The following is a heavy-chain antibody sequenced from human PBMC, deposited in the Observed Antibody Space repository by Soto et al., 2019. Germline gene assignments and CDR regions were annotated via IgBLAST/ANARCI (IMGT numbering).Heavy chain of an antibody. CDR1: GYTFTSYS. V-gene: IGHV1-3*01. CDR2: INAGNGNT. Sequence: RASVKVSCKASGYTFTSYSMHWVRQAPVQSLEWMGWINAGNGNTKYSQKFQGRVTITRDTSASAAYMELSSLRSEDTAVYYCARERSWADGYNFDYYYYGMDVWGQATTVTVSS. CDR3: ARERSWADGYNFDYYYYGMDV. J-gene: IGHJ6*02. D-gene: IGHD5-12*01.